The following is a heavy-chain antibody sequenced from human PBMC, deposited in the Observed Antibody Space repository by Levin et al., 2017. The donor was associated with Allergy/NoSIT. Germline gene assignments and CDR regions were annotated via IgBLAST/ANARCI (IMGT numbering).Heavy chain of an antibody. CDR2: IYYSGST. CDR1: GGSISSYY. D-gene: IGHD2-2*01. J-gene: IGHJ4*02. CDR3: ARARDIVVGTFDY. V-gene: IGHV4-59*01. Sequence: GSLRLSCTVSGGSISSYYCSWIRQPPGKGLEWIGYIYYSGSTNYNPSLKSRVTISVDTSKNQFSLKLSSVTAADTAVYYCARARDIVVGTFDYWGQGTLVTVSS.